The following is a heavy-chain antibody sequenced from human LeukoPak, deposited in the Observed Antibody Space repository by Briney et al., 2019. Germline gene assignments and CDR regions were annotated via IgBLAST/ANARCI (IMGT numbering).Heavy chain of an antibody. CDR3: AKAVSAAPLLQLEDWFDP. CDR1: GFTFSSYA. V-gene: IGHV3-23*01. J-gene: IGHJ5*02. D-gene: IGHD2-2*01. CDR2: ISGSGGST. Sequence: GGSLRLSCAASGFTFSSYAMSWVRQAPGKGLEWVSAISGSGGSTYYADSVKGRFTISRDNSKNTLYLQMNSLRAEDTAVYYCAKAVSAAPLLQLEDWFDPWGQGTLVTVSS.